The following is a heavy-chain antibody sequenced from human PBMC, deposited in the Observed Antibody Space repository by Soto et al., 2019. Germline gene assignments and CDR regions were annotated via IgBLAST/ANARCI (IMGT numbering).Heavy chain of an antibody. D-gene: IGHD6-19*01. V-gene: IGHV1-8*01. CDR3: ARGRGWRDY. Sequence: QVQLVQSGAEVKKPGASVKVSCKTSGYTFTSYDIHWVRQATGQGLEWMGWMNPNNGYTDYAQKFQGRVTMTRDTSLSPAYMELSSLTSDDTAVYYCARGRGWRDYWGQGTLVTVSS. CDR1: GYTFTSYD. J-gene: IGHJ4*02. CDR2: MNPNNGYT.